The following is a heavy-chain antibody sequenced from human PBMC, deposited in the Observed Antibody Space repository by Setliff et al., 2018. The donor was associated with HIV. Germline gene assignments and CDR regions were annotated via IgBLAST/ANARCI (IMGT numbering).Heavy chain of an antibody. Sequence: SVKVSCKASGFTFTSSAVQWVRQARGQRLEWIGWIVVGSGNTNYAQKFQERVTITRDMSTSTAYMELSSLRSEDTAVYYCASTDYGGNSGGNYFDYWGQGSLVTVSS. D-gene: IGHD4-17*01. J-gene: IGHJ4*02. CDR1: GFTFTSSA. CDR2: IVVGSGNT. CDR3: ASTDYGGNSGGNYFDY. V-gene: IGHV1-58*01.